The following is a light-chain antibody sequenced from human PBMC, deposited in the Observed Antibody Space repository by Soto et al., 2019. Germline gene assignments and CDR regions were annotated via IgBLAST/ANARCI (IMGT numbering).Light chain of an antibody. CDR2: GAL. CDR3: QQYATSPWT. V-gene: IGKV3-20*01. J-gene: IGKJ1*01. CDR1: QSVTNSY. Sequence: ETVLTQSPGTLSLSPGERATLSCRASQSVTNSYLAWFQQKPGQAPRLLIFGALRRATGIPDRFSGSGSGTDFTLTISRLEPEDFAVYYCQQYATSPWTFGQGTKVEVK.